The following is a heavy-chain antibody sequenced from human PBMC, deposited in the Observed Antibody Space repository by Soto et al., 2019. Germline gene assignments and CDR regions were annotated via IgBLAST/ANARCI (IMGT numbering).Heavy chain of an antibody. V-gene: IGHV6-1*01. CDR2: TYYRSKWDY. J-gene: IGHJ5*01. D-gene: IGHD2-8*01. CDR3: ARLIGNSWLDS. CDR1: GDSVSTNSAT. Sequence: QVQLQQSGPGLVKPSQTLSLTCAISGDSVSTNSATWDWIRQSPSRGLEWLGRTYYRSKWDYDYAASVKGRININPDTSNTQVSLHRDSVTPDDTAVYYCARLIGNSWLDSWGQGTLVTVSS.